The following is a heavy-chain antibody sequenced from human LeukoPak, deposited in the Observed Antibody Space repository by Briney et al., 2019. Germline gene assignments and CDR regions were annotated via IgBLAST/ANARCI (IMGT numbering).Heavy chain of an antibody. Sequence: GGSLRLSCAASGFTFNNYAMHWVRQAPGKGLEWVAVISYDGSNKYYADSVKGRFTISRDNSKNTLYLQMNSLRAEDTAVYYCAKEYYYDSSGYYSSYFDYWGQGTLVTVSS. J-gene: IGHJ4*02. CDR2: ISYDGSNK. D-gene: IGHD3-22*01. CDR1: GFTFNNYA. CDR3: AKEYYYDSSGYYSSYFDY. V-gene: IGHV3-30*04.